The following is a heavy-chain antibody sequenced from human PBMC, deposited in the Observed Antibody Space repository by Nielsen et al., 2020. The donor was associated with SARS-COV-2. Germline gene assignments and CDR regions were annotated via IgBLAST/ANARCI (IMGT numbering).Heavy chain of an antibody. CDR2: IGTAGDT. J-gene: IGHJ4*02. Sequence: GESLKISCAASGFTFSSYDMHWVRQATGKGLEWVSAIGTAGDTYYPGSVKGRFTISRENAKNSLYLQMNSLRAEDTAVYYCAKDVAGTKEVWGQGTLVTVSS. CDR3: AKDVAGTKEV. D-gene: IGHD1-7*01. V-gene: IGHV3-13*01. CDR1: GFTFSSYD.